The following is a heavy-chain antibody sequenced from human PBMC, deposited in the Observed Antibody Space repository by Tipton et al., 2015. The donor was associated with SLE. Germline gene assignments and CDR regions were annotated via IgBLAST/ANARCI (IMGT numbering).Heavy chain of an antibody. Sequence: LRLSCTVSGYSISSGYYWGWIRQPPGKGLEWIGSIYHSGSTNYNPSLKSRVTISVDTSKNQFSLKLSSVTAADTAVYYCARERAAAIPGDAFDIWGQGTMVTVSS. CDR3: ARERAAAIPGDAFDI. V-gene: IGHV4-38-2*02. CDR1: GYSISSGYY. J-gene: IGHJ3*02. D-gene: IGHD2-2*02. CDR2: IYHSGST.